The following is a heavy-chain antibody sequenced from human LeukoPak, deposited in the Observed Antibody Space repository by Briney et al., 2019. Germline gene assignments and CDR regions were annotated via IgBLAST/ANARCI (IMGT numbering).Heavy chain of an antibody. Sequence: GASVKGFCKAYGRTFSSYAISWVRQAPGQGLEWMGRIIPIFGIANYAQKFQGRVTIPADKSTSTAYMELSSLRSEGTAVYYCARDGAGGYSNYYYGMDVWGQGTTVTVSS. D-gene: IGHD4-11*01. CDR1: GRTFSSYA. V-gene: IGHV1-69*04. J-gene: IGHJ6*02. CDR3: ARDGAGGYSNYYYGMDV. CDR2: IIPIFGIA.